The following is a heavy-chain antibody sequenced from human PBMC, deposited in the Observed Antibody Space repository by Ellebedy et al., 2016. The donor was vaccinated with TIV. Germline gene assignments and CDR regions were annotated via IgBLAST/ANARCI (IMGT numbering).Heavy chain of an antibody. D-gene: IGHD3-22*01. V-gene: IGHV1-46*01. Sequence: ASVKVSCKASGYTFTSYFLYWVRQAPGQGLEWMGIINPTSGSSNYAQKFQGRVTVTRDTPTSTVYMELSSLRSEDTAVYYCARGDNYYYDSSGYYYSYWGQGTLVTVSS. CDR2: INPTSGSS. J-gene: IGHJ4*02. CDR1: GYTFTSYF. CDR3: ARGDNYYYDSSGYYYSY.